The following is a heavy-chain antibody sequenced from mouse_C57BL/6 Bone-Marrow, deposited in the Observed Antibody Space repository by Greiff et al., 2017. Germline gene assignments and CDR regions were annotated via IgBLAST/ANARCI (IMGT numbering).Heavy chain of an antibody. CDR2: IYPRSGNT. D-gene: IGHD1-1*01. J-gene: IGHJ3*01. CDR3: ALYYYGSGAWFAY. V-gene: IGHV1-81*01. Sequence: VQLQQSGAELARPGASVKLSCKASGYTFTSYGISWVKQRTGQGLEWIGEIYPRSGNTYYNEKFKGKATLTADKSSSTAYMELRSLTSEDSAVYFCALYYYGSGAWFAYWGQGTLVTVSA. CDR1: GYTFTSYG.